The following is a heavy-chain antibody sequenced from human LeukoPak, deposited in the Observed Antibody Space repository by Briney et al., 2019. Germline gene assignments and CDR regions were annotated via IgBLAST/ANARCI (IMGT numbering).Heavy chain of an antibody. D-gene: IGHD6-13*01. J-gene: IGHJ5*02. CDR1: GFTFSDYY. V-gene: IGHV3-11*01. CDR3: ARCSSSWYFPDP. CDR2: ISYGGTTI. Sequence: PGGSLRLSCAASGFTFSDYYMSWIRQAPGKGLEWVSYISYGGTTIYYADSVKGRFTVSRDNAKNSLSLQMNSLRAEDTAVYYCARCSSSWYFPDPWGQGTLVTVSS.